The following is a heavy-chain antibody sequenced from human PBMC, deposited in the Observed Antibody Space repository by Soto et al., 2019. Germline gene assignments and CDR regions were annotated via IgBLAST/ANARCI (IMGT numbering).Heavy chain of an antibody. CDR3: ARGRVSDVYNFNY. CDR1: GYTFTSYD. V-gene: IGHV1-8*01. D-gene: IGHD1-1*01. CDR2: MNPNSGNT. J-gene: IGHJ4*02. Sequence: QVQLVQSGAEVKKPGASVKVSCKASGYTFTSYDINWVRQATGQGLEWMGWMNPNSGNTGYAQKFQGRVTMTRNTSIRTAYRELSSVRAEDTAVYYCARGRVSDVYNFNYWGQGSLVTVSS.